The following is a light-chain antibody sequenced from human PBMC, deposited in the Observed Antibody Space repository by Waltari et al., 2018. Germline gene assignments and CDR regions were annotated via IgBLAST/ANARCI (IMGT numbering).Light chain of an antibody. Sequence: QSALTQTASVSGSPGQSITISCTGTSSDSGSYNLVSWYQQHPGKVPKFMIYEGSERPSGVSNRFSGTKSGNTATLTISGLQAEDEADYYCCSYAGSNSWVFGGGTKLTVV. CDR1: SSDSGSYNL. CDR3: CSYAGSNSWV. V-gene: IGLV2-23*01. CDR2: EGS. J-gene: IGLJ3*02.